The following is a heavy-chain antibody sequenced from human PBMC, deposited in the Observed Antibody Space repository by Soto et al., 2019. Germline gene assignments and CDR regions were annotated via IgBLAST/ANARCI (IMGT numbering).Heavy chain of an antibody. V-gene: IGHV1-69*13. CDR3: AIMDGVYSSSWDYSLY. J-gene: IGHJ4*02. Sequence: ASVKVSWKASGGTFSSYAISWVRQAPGQGLEWMGGIIPIFGTTNYAQKFQGRVTITADESTSTAYMELSSLRSEDTAVYYCAIMDGVYSSSWDYSLYSGQAPLVTVS. D-gene: IGHD6-13*01. CDR1: GGTFSSYA. CDR2: IIPIFGTT.